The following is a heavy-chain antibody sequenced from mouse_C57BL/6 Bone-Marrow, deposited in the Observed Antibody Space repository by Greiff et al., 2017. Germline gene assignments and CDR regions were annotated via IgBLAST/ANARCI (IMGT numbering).Heavy chain of an antibody. V-gene: IGHV5-16*01. CDR3: ARNPFDY. Sequence: VHLVESEGGFVQPGRSIKLSCTASGFPFSDYYMAWVRQVPEQGLEWVANITYDGSSPYSLDSLKSRFIISRDKAKNMLYLQRRSRKSEDTATYYCARNPFDYGGQGTTLTVSS. CDR1: GFPFSDYY. J-gene: IGHJ2*01. CDR2: ITYDGSSP.